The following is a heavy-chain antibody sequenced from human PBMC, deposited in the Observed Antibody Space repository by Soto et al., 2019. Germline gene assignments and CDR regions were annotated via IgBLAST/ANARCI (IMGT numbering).Heavy chain of an antibody. J-gene: IGHJ4*02. D-gene: IGHD3-3*01. Sequence: GGSLRLSCAASGFTFRNCVMSWVRQAPGKGLEWVSGISGTGGTTFYADSVKGRFTISRDNSRNTLYLEMNSLRAEDTAVYFCAKGDVWSGYYTGTFFFDYWGQGTLVTVSS. V-gene: IGHV3-23*01. CDR1: GFTFRNCV. CDR2: ISGTGGTT. CDR3: AKGDVWSGYYTGTFFFDY.